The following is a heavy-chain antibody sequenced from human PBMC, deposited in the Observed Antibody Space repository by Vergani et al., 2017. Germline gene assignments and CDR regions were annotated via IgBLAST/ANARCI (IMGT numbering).Heavy chain of an antibody. CDR1: GGSISSSSYY. CDR3: ASLYGDSDPYDAFDI. D-gene: IGHD4-17*01. CDR2: IYYSGST. Sequence: QLQLQESGPGLVKPSETLSLTCTVSGGSISSSSYYWGWIRQPPGKGLEWIGSIYYSGSTYYNPSLKSRVTISVDTSKNQFSLKLSSVTAADTAVYYCASLYGDSDPYDAFDIWGQGTMVTVSS. V-gene: IGHV4-39*07. J-gene: IGHJ3*02.